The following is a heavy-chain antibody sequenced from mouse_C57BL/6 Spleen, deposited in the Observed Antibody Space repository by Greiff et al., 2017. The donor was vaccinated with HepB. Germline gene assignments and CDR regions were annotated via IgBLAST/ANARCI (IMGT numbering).Heavy chain of an antibody. CDR2: IYPGDGDT. CDR1: GYAFSSSW. CDR3: ARVYYYGSKYFDV. J-gene: IGHJ1*03. V-gene: IGHV1-82*01. D-gene: IGHD1-1*01. Sequence: QVQLQQSGPELVKPGASVKISCKASGYAFSSSWMNWVKQRPGKGLEWIGRIYPGDGDTNYNGKFKGKATLTADKSSSTAYMQLSSLTSEDSAVYFCARVYYYGSKYFDVWGTGTTVTVSS.